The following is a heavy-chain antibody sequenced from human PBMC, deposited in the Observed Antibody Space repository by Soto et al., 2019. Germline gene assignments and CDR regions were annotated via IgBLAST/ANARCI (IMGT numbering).Heavy chain of an antibody. J-gene: IGHJ5*02. CDR1: GFPFAGNT. D-gene: IGHD4-17*01. CDR3: ARGLPTPVTILQS. Sequence: QVQLVQSGAEVKKPGASVKVSCKASGFPFAGNTVLWVRQAPGQGLEWMGWINVGNGNTKLSQKFQGRFTLARDTSASTAYMELSSLRSEDTAVYYCARGLPTPVTILQSWGQGTLVTVAA. CDR2: INVGNGNT. V-gene: IGHV1-3*01.